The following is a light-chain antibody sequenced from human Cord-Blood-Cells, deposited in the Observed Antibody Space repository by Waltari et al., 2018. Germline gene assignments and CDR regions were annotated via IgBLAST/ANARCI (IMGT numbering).Light chain of an antibody. CDR2: GAS. J-gene: IGKJ4*01. CDR3: QQYNNWPLT. CDR1: QSVSSN. V-gene: IGKV3-15*01. Sequence: EIVMTQSPSTMLLSPGERATLSCRASQSVSSNLAWYQQKPGQAPRLLIYGASTRATGIPARFSGSGSGTEFTLTISSLQSEDFAVYYCQQYNNWPLTFGGGTKVEIK.